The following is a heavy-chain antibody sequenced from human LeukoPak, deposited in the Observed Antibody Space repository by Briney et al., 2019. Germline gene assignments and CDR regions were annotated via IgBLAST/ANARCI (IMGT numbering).Heavy chain of an antibody. CDR3: ARGLPTVTPLTLYYYYYGMDV. CDR1: GGSFSGYY. D-gene: IGHD4-17*01. J-gene: IGHJ6*02. CDR2: INHSGST. V-gene: IGHV4-34*01. Sequence: SETLSLTCAVYGGSFSGYYWSWIRQPPGKGLEWIGEINHSGSTNYNPSLKSRVTISVDTSKNQFSLKLSSVTAADTAVYYCARGLPTVTPLTLYYYYYGMDVWGQGTTVTVSS.